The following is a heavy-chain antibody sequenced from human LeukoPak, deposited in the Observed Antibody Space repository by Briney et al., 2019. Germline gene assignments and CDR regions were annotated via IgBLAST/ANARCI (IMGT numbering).Heavy chain of an antibody. Sequence: PSETLSLTCTVSGTSLSSSAYYWNWIRQPPGKRLEWIGSIYSSGRTYYNPSLQSRVSISVDTSKNQFSLNLTSVTAADTAVYYCARDRGPFITPNWFDPWGQGSLVYVPS. D-gene: IGHD3-22*01. CDR1: GTSLSSSAYY. V-gene: IGHV4-39*07. J-gene: IGHJ5*02. CDR3: ARDRGPFITPNWFDP. CDR2: IYSSGRT.